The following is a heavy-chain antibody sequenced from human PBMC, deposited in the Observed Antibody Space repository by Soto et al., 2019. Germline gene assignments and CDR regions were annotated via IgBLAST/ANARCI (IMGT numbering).Heavy chain of an antibody. Sequence: PGGSLRLSCAASGFTLSSYAVSWVRQAPGKGLEWVSAISGSGGSTYYADSVKGRFTISRDNSKNTLYLQMNSLRAEDTAVYYCAKASSGWYLYYFDYWGQGTLVTVSS. D-gene: IGHD6-19*01. CDR3: AKASSGWYLYYFDY. CDR1: GFTLSSYA. V-gene: IGHV3-23*01. J-gene: IGHJ4*02. CDR2: ISGSGGST.